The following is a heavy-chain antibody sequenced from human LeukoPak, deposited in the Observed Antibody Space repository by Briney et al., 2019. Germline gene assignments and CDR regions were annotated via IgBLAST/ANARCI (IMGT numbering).Heavy chain of an antibody. J-gene: IGHJ4*02. CDR3: ARGCSSTSCSTF. D-gene: IGHD2-2*01. Sequence: GGSLRLSCAASGFTFSAYAMTWVRQAPGKGLEWVSGISGSGGSTDSADSVKGRFTISRDNSKNTLYLQMNSLRAEDTAVYYCARGCSSTSCSTFWGQGTLVTVSS. V-gene: IGHV3-23*01. CDR1: GFTFSAYA. CDR2: ISGSGGST.